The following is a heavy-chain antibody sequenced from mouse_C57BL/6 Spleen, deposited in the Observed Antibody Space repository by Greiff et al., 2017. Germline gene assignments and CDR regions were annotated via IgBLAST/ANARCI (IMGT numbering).Heavy chain of an antibody. CDR2: IDPEAGDT. D-gene: IGHD1-1*01. Sequence: EVQLQQSGAELVRPGASVKLSCTASGFNIKDYYMHWVKQRPEQGLEWIGRIDPEAGDTEYAPKFQGKATMTADTSSNTAYLQRSSLTSEDTAVYYCTTSYYYGSSHDYWGQGTTLTVSS. V-gene: IGHV14-1*01. J-gene: IGHJ2*01. CDR1: GFNIKDYY. CDR3: TTSYYYGSSHDY.